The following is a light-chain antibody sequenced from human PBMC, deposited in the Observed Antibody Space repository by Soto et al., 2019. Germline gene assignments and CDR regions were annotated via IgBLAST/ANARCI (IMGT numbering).Light chain of an antibody. V-gene: IGKV1-5*01. Sequence: DIQMTQSPSTLSASVGDRVTITCRASQSISSWLAWYQQKPGKAPKLLIYAASSLQSGVPSRFSGSGSGTEFTLTISSLQPDDFATYYCQQYNTYSWTFGQVTKGDIK. CDR3: QQYNTYSWT. J-gene: IGKJ1*01. CDR1: QSISSW. CDR2: AAS.